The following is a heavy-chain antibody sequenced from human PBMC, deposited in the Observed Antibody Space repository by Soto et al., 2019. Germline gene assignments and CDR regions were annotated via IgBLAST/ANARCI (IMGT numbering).Heavy chain of an antibody. CDR2: ISYDGSNK. CDR3: AKDVEGSGSYSTGPTWFAP. V-gene: IGHV3-30*18. CDR1: GFTFSSYG. J-gene: IGHJ5*02. D-gene: IGHD3-10*01. Sequence: GGSLRLSCAASGFTFSSYGMRWVRQAPGKGLEWVAVISYDGSNKYYADSVKGRLTISRDNSKNTLYLQMNSLRAEDTAVYYCAKDVEGSGSYSTGPTWFAPWGQGTLVTVSS.